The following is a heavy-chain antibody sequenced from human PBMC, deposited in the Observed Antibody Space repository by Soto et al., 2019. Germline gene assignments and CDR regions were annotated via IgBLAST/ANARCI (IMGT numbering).Heavy chain of an antibody. J-gene: IGHJ4*02. D-gene: IGHD6-13*01. CDR1: GGSFSGYY. CDR2: INHRGST. Sequence: QVQLQQWGAGLLKPSETLSLTCAVYGGSFSGYYWSWIRQPPGKGLEWIGEINHRGSTNYNPSLKRRVTSSVDASKNQFSLKLSSVTAADTAVYYCARGEVLSRSWYAIFKYWGQGALVTVSS. CDR3: ARGEVLSRSWYAIFKY. V-gene: IGHV4-34*01.